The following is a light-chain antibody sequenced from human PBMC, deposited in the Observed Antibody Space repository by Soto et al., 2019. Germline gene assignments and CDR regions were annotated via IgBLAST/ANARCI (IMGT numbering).Light chain of an antibody. V-gene: IGLV2-14*01. J-gene: IGLJ1*01. Sequence: QSALTQPASVSGSPGQSIAISCTGTSSDVGGYDYVSWYQQHPDKAPKLMIYEVTKRPSGVSNRFSGSKSGNTASLTISGLQPEDEADYYCSSHTRGSTRVFGSGTKVTVL. CDR3: SSHTRGSTRV. CDR2: EVT. CDR1: SSDVGGYDY.